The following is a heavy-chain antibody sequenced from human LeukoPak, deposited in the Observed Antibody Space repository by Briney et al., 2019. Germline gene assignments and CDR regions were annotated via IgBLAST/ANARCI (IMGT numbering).Heavy chain of an antibody. CDR3: ATDARGIHNWFDP. V-gene: IGHV1-24*01. CDR1: GYTLTELS. CDR2: FDPEDGET. J-gene: IGHJ5*02. D-gene: IGHD6-13*01. Sequence: ASVKVSCKVSGYTLTELSMHWVRQAPGNGLEWRGGFDPEDGETIYAQKFQGRVTMTEDTSTDTAYMELSSLRSEDTAVYYCATDARGIHNWFDPWGQGTLVTVSS.